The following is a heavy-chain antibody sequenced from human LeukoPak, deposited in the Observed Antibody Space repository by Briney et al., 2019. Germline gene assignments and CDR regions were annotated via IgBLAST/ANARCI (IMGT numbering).Heavy chain of an antibody. CDR2: INQGGSDK. CDR1: GFTFSGHW. Sequence: GGSLRLSCAASGFTFSGHWMSWVRQAPGRGLGWVANINQGGSDKYYVDSVKGRFTISRDNANNLLYLQMNSLRGEDTAVYYCTRDRSRAEDDWGQGTLVTVSS. D-gene: IGHD1-14*01. J-gene: IGHJ4*02. V-gene: IGHV3-7*01. CDR3: TRDRSRAEDD.